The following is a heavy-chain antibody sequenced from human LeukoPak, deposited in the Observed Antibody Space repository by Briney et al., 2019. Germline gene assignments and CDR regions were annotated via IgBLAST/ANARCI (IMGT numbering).Heavy chain of an antibody. V-gene: IGHV4-59*01. CDR2: IYYSGST. D-gene: IGHD6-25*01. Sequence: PSETLSLTCTVSGGSISSYYWSWLRQPPGKGLEWIGYIYYSGSTNYNPSLKSRVTISVDTSKNQFSLKLSSVTAADTAVYYCARGGGPDYYYYGMDVWGQGTTVTVSS. CDR1: GGSISSYY. J-gene: IGHJ6*02. CDR3: ARGGGPDYYYYGMDV.